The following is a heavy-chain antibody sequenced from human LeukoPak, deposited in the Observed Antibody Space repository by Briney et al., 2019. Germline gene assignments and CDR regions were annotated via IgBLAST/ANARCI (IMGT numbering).Heavy chain of an antibody. V-gene: IGHV3-23*01. D-gene: IGHD3-10*01. Sequence: GGSLRLSCAASGLTFSSYAMSWVRQSPGKGLEWVSAISGSGGSTYYADSVKGRFTISRDNSKNALYLQMNGLKADDTAVYYCAKDPLWFGEPPSRFDPWGQGTLVTVSS. J-gene: IGHJ5*02. CDR3: AKDPLWFGEPPSRFDP. CDR1: GLTFSSYA. CDR2: ISGSGGST.